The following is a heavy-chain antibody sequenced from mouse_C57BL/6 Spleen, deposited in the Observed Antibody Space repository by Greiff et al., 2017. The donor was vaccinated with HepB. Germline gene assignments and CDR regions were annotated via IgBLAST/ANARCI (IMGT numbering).Heavy chain of an antibody. D-gene: IGHD2-12*01. CDR1: GFTFSSYA. Sequence: EVQGVESGGGLVKPGGSLKLSCAASGFTFSSYAMSWVRQTPEKRLEWVATISDGGSYTYYPDNVKGRFTISRDNAKNNLYLQMSHLKSEDTAMYYCARVTTAYWGQGTLVTVSA. J-gene: IGHJ3*01. CDR3: ARVTTAY. V-gene: IGHV5-4*01. CDR2: ISDGGSYT.